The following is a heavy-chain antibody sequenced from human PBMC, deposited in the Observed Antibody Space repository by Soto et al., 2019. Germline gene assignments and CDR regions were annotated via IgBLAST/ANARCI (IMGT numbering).Heavy chain of an antibody. CDR1: GFTFSRYS. D-gene: IGHD3-22*01. CDR3: SRAPFDSSGYFGY. J-gene: IGHJ4*02. V-gene: IGHV3-30-3*01. CDR2: ISYDETNE. Sequence: ESGGGVVQPGRSLRLSCAASGFTFSRYSMHWVRQAPGKGLEWVAAISYDETNESYADSVKGRFTISRDTSKDTLFLQMSSLRPDDTAVYFCSRAPFDSSGYFGYWGQGALVTVSS.